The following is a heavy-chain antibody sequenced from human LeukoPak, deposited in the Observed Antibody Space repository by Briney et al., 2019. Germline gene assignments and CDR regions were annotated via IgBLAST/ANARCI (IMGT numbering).Heavy chain of an antibody. V-gene: IGHV1-69*04. CDR1: GGTFSSYA. CDR3: ARAVYYYGMDV. Sequence: SVKVPCKASGGTFSSYAISWVRQAPGQGLEWMGRIIPILGIANYAQKFQGRVTITADKSTSTAYMELSSLRSEDTAVYYCARAVYYYGMDVWGQGTTVTVSS. J-gene: IGHJ6*02. CDR2: IIPILGIA.